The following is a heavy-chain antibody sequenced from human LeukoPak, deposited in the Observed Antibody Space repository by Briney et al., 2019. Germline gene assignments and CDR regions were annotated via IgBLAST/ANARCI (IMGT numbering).Heavy chain of an antibody. V-gene: IGHV3-53*01. CDR2: IYSDNT. D-gene: IGHD6-19*01. Sequence: GGSLRLSCTVSGFTVSSNSMSWVRQAPGKGLEWVSFIYSDNTHYSDSVKGRFTTSRDNSKNTLYLQMNSLRAEDTAVYYCARRAGTYSHPYDYWGQGTLVTVSS. CDR3: ARRAGTYSHPYDY. CDR1: GFTVSSNS. J-gene: IGHJ4*02.